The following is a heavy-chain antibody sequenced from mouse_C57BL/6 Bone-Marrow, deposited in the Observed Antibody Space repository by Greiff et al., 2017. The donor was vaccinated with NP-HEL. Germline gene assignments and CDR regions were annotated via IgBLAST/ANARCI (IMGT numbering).Heavy chain of an antibody. CDR1: GYSFTDYN. J-gene: IGHJ2*01. CDR2: INPNYGTT. Sequence: VQLKESGPELVKPGASVKISCKASGYSFTDYNMNWVKQSNGKSLEWIGVINPNYGTTSYNQKFKGKATLTVDQSSSTAYMQHNSLTSEDSADYYGALSGPIGYWGQGTTLTVSS. D-gene: IGHD3-2*02. V-gene: IGHV1-39*01. CDR3: ALSGPIGY.